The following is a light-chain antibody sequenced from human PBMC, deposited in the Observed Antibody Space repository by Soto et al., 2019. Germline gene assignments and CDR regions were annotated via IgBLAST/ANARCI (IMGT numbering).Light chain of an antibody. CDR2: GAS. J-gene: IGKJ4*01. CDR3: QQYGNAPLA. Sequence: EIVLTQSPGTLSLSPGERASLSCRASRSVSSSFLAGYHQRPGRAPRLLIYGASSRATDIPDRFSGSGSGTDFTLTISRLEPEDFGVYYCQQYGNAPLAFGGGTRV. CDR1: RSVSSSF. V-gene: IGKV3-20*01.